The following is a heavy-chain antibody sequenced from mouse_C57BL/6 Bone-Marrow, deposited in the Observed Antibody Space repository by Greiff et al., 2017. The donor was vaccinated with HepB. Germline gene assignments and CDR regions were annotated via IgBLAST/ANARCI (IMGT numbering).Heavy chain of an antibody. Sequence: QVQLQQPGAELVKPGASVKLSCKASGYTFTSYWMHWVKQRPGQGLEWIGMIHPNSGSTNYNEKFKSKATLTVDKSSSPAYMQLSSLTSEDSAVYYCARRGGSGFLFDYWGQGTTLTVSS. D-gene: IGHD3-2*02. V-gene: IGHV1-64*01. J-gene: IGHJ2*01. CDR3: ARRGGSGFLFDY. CDR2: IHPNSGST. CDR1: GYTFTSYW.